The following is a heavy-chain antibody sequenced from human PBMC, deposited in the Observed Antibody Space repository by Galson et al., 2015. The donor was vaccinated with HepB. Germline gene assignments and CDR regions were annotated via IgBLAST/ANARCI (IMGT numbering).Heavy chain of an antibody. CDR2: VSSDENNI. CDR3: ARTFYFDY. Sequence: SLRLSCAASGFTFSAFAMHWVRQTPGKGLEWVALVSSDENNIYYADSVRGRFTISRDNSRDTLYLQMNSLRAEDTAVYYCARTFYFDYWGQGTPVTVSS. J-gene: IGHJ4*02. CDR1: GFTFSAFA. V-gene: IGHV3-30*04.